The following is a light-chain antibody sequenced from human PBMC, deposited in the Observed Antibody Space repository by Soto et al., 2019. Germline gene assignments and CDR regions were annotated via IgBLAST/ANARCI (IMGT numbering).Light chain of an antibody. CDR3: QQYDVWPLT. J-gene: IGKJ4*01. V-gene: IGKV3-15*01. Sequence: EIVMTQSPATLSVSPGERATISCRASQTFRNNLAWYQQKPGQAPRLLFYGASTRAADIPARFSGSGSGTEFTLTISSLQSEDFAVYYCQQYDVWPLTFGGGTKVEI. CDR2: GAS. CDR1: QTFRNN.